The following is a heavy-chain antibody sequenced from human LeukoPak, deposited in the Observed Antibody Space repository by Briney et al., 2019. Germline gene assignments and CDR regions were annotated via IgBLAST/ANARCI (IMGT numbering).Heavy chain of an antibody. J-gene: IGHJ4*02. CDR1: GFTFSDYG. V-gene: IGHV3-30*02. CDR3: AKSTYESPTLHDF. Sequence: GESLKISCAASGFTFSDYGMHWVRQAPGKGLEWVSFIRFDVNSKYYADSVKGRFTISRDNLKNTLYLQMNSLRPEDTAVYYCAKSTYESPTLHDFWGQGTLVTVSS. D-gene: IGHD3-22*01. CDR2: IRFDVNSK.